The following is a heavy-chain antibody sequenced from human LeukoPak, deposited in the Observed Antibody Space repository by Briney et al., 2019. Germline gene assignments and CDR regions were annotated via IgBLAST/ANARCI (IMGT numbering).Heavy chain of an antibody. J-gene: IGHJ4*02. D-gene: IGHD4-11*01. CDR2: ISYDGSNK. Sequence: GGSLRLSCAASGFTFSSNGMHWVRQAPGKGLEWVAVISYDGSNKYYADSVKGRFTISRDNSKNTLYLQMNSLRAEDTAIYYCAKRSGVYSDNSGVFDYWGQGSLVTVSS. CDR3: AKRSGVYSDNSGVFDY. CDR1: GFTFSSNG. V-gene: IGHV3-30*18.